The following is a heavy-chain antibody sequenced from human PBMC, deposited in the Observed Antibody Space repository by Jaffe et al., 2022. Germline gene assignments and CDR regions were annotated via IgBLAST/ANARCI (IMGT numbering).Heavy chain of an antibody. J-gene: IGHJ4*02. D-gene: IGHD6-19*01. Sequence: QVQLQESGPGLVKPSQTLSLTCTVSGGSISSGSYYWSWIRQPAGKGLEWIGRIYTSGSTNYNPSLKSRVTISVDTSKNQFSLKLSSVTAADTAVYYCARDSGPNQWLVRQPFDYWGQGTLVTVSS. CDR3: ARDSGPNQWLVRQPFDY. CDR1: GGSISSGSYY. V-gene: IGHV4-61*02. CDR2: IYTSGST.